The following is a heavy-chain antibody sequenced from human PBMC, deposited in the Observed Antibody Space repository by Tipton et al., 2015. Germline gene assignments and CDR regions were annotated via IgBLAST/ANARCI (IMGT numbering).Heavy chain of an antibody. J-gene: IGHJ4*02. D-gene: IGHD2-15*01. V-gene: IGHV3-23*01. Sequence: SLSLSCAASGFTFSSHAMSWVRQAPGKGLEWVSAISGSGGSTYYVDSVKGRFTISRDNSKNTLSLQMNSLRADDTAVYYCAKGGYSADHPYFLDYWGQGTLVTVSS. CDR2: ISGSGGST. CDR1: GFTFSSHA. CDR3: AKGGYSADHPYFLDY.